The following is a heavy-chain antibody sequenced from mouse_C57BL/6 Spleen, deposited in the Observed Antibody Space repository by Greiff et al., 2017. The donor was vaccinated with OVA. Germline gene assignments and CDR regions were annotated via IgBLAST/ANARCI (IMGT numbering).Heavy chain of an antibody. CDR2: IDPETGGT. CDR3: GGVPRFAY. CDR1: GYTFTDYE. J-gene: IGHJ3*01. V-gene: IGHV1-15*01. Sequence: QLQQSGAELVRPGASVTLSCKASGYTFTDYEMHWVKQTPVHGLEWIGAIDPETGGTAYNQKFKGKAILTADKSSSTAYMELRSLTSEDSAVYYCGGVPRFAYWGQGTLVTVSA.